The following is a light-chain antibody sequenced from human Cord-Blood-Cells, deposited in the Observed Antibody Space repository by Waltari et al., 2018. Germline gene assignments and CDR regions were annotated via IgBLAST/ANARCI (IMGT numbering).Light chain of an antibody. CDR1: QSLLHRNGYNY. CDR3: MQALQTAFT. CDR2: LGS. J-gene: IGKJ3*01. V-gene: IGKV2-28*01. Sequence: DIVMTQSPLSLPVTPGEPASISCRSSQSLLHRNGYNYLDCYLQKPGQSPQLLIYLGSNRASGVPDRFSGSGSGTDFTLKISRVEAEDVGVYYCMQALQTAFTFGPGTKVDIK.